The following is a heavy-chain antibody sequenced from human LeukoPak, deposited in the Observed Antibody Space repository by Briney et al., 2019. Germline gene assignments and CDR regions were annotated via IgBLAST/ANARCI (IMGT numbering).Heavy chain of an antibody. D-gene: IGHD2-15*01. CDR3: ARHSDELGDAFDI. Sequence: SETLSLTCTVSGGSISSSNYYWGWIRQPPGKGLEWIGYIYYSGSTNYNPSLKSRVTISVDTSKNQFSLKLSSVTAADTAVYYCARHSDELGDAFDIWGQGTMVTVSS. CDR1: GGSISSSNYY. V-gene: IGHV4-61*05. CDR2: IYYSGST. J-gene: IGHJ3*02.